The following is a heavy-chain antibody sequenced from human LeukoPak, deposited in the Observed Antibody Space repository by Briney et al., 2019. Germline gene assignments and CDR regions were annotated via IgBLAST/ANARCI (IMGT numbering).Heavy chain of an antibody. D-gene: IGHD2-2*02. CDR1: GGTFSSYA. J-gene: IGHJ5*02. CDR3: ARVTGGRYCSTTSCYMRGWFDP. Sequence: ASVKVSCKASGGTFSSYAISWERQAPGQGLEWMGGIIPDFGTSNYVQKFQGRVTITADESTRTAYMELSSLRSEDTAVYYCARVTGGRYCSTTSCYMRGWFDPWGQGTLVTVSS. CDR2: IIPDFGTS. V-gene: IGHV1-69*13.